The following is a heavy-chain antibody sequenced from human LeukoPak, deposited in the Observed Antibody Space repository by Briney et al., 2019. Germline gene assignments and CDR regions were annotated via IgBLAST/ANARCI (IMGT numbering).Heavy chain of an antibody. CDR2: IYYSGST. CDR3: ARGRYSSGWRYFDY. CDR1: GGSISGYY. D-gene: IGHD6-19*01. J-gene: IGHJ4*02. Sequence: KSSETLSLTCTVSGGSISGYYWSWIRQPPGKGLEWIGYIYYSGSTNYNPSLKSRVTISVDTSKNQFSLKLSSVTAADTAVYYCARGRYSSGWRYFDYWGQGTLVTVSS. V-gene: IGHV4-59*12.